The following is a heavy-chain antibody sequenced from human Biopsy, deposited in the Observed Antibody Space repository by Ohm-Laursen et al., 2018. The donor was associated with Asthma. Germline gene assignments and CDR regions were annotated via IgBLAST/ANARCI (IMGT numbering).Heavy chain of an antibody. V-gene: IGHV1-69*01. D-gene: IGHD5-12*01. CDR2: LIPVLGTP. J-gene: IGHJ6*02. CDR1: GDSFSNYA. Sequence: SSVKVSCKVSGDSFSNYAISWVRQAPGQGLEWMGGLIPVLGTPDHAQMFEGRVTITADESTSTAYMELSSLSSEDTAVYYCARGYSGSDRIVYYYSGLEVWGQGTTVTVSS. CDR3: ARGYSGSDRIVYYYSGLEV.